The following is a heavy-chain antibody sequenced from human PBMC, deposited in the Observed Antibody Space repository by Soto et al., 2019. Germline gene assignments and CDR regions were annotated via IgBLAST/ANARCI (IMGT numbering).Heavy chain of an antibody. CDR3: ARKYCSGGSCYENWFDP. J-gene: IGHJ5*02. V-gene: IGHV4-59*08. CDR1: GGSISTYY. CDR2: IYYSGST. D-gene: IGHD2-15*01. Sequence: PSETLSLTCTVSGGSISTYYWSRIRQPPGKGLEWIGYIYYSGSTNYNPSLKSRVTISVDTSKNQFSLKLSSVTAADTAVYYCARKYCSGGSCYENWFDPWGQGTLVTVSS.